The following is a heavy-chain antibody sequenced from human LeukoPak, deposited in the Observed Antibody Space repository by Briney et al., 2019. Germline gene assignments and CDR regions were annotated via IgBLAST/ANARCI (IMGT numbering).Heavy chain of an antibody. V-gene: IGHV4-61*02. Sequence: SQTLSLTCTVSGGSISSGSYYWSWIRQPAWKGLEWIGRIYTSGSTNYNPCLKSPVTISVDTSKNQFSLKLSSVTAADTAVYYCASDYPGGFDPWGQGTLVTVSS. CDR3: ASDYPGGFDP. CDR1: GGSISSGSYY. CDR2: IYTSGST. J-gene: IGHJ5*02. D-gene: IGHD3-10*01.